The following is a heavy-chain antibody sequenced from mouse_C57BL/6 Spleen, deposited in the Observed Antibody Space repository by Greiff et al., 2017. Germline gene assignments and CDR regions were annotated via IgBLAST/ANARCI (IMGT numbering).Heavy chain of an antibody. V-gene: IGHV1-64*01. CDR2: IHPNSGST. J-gene: IGHJ2*01. CDR1: GYTFTSYW. CDR3: ALLGKNY. D-gene: IGHD3-3*01. Sequence: VQLQQSGAELVKPGASVTLSCKASGYTFTSYWMHWVKQRPGQGLEWIGMIHPNSGSTKYNEKFKSKATLTVDKPSSTAYMQLSSLTSEDSAVYYCALLGKNYWGQGTTLTVSS.